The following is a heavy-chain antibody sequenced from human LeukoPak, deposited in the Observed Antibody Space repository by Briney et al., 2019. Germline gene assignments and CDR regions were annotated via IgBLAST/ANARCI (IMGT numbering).Heavy chain of an antibody. Sequence: GGSLRLSCAASGFTFSSYDMHWVRQAPGKGLEWVAVISHDGSNKYYAASVKGRFTISRDNSKNTLFLQMSSLRAEDTALYYCARGGRGASNWTPYNWFDPWGQGTLVTVSS. CDR1: GFTFSSYD. D-gene: IGHD3/OR15-3a*01. CDR2: ISHDGSNK. CDR3: ARGGRGASNWTPYNWFDP. J-gene: IGHJ5*02. V-gene: IGHV3-30*03.